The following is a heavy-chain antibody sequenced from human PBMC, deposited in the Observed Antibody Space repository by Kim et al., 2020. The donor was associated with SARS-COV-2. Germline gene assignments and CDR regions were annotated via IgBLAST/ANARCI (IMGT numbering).Heavy chain of an antibody. V-gene: IGHV3-33*01. D-gene: IGHD4-17*01. CDR2: IWSDGSNT. J-gene: IGHJ4*02. CDR1: GINFRASG. Sequence: GGSLRLSCVAAGINFRASGMHWVRQAPGKGLEWVVMIWSDGSNTYYAYFVKGRFTISRDNSNDMLFLQMNSLRADDTAVYYCARDKLLTSLDHWGQGTLVIVSS. CDR3: ARDKLLTSLDH.